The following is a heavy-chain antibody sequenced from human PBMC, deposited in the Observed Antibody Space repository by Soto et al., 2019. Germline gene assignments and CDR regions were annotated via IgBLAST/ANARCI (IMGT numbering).Heavy chain of an antibody. Sequence: EVQLVESGGGLVQPGGSLRLSCAASGFTFSSYEMNWVRQAPGKGLEWVSYISSSGSTIYYADSVKGRFTISRDNAKNSLYLQMNSLRAEDTAVYYCARDRVWSSGWYGPYYYYGMDVWGQGTTVTVSS. CDR2: ISSSGSTI. CDR1: GFTFSSYE. J-gene: IGHJ6*02. D-gene: IGHD6-19*01. V-gene: IGHV3-48*03. CDR3: ARDRVWSSGWYGPYYYYGMDV.